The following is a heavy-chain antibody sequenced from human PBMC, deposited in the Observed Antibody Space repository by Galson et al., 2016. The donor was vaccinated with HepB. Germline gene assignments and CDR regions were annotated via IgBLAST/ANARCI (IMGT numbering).Heavy chain of an antibody. J-gene: IGHJ6*02. Sequence: SLRLSCAASGFAFGTYAMSWVRQAPGKGLEWVAGIGTDGTRAHYADSVKGRFTISRDNFKNTLSLQINNLGGEDTAVYYCAKDRGGRVYFYVMDVWGQGTTVIVSS. CDR2: IGTDGTRA. V-gene: IGHV3-23*01. CDR1: GFAFGTYA. CDR3: AKDRGGRVYFYVMDV. D-gene: IGHD3-10*01.